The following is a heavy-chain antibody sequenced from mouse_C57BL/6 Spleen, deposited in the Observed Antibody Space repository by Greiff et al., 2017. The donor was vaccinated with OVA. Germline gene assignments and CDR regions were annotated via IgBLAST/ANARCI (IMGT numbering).Heavy chain of an antibody. Sequence: QVQLQQSGAELVRPGASVKLSCKASGYTFTDYYINWVKQRPGQGLEWIARIYPGSGNTYYNEKFKGKATLTAEKSSSTAYMQLSSLTSEDSAVYFCARGGLRGGYAMDYWGQGTSVTVSS. V-gene: IGHV1-76*01. CDR3: ARGGLRGGYAMDY. CDR2: IYPGSGNT. J-gene: IGHJ4*01. D-gene: IGHD2-4*01. CDR1: GYTFTDYY.